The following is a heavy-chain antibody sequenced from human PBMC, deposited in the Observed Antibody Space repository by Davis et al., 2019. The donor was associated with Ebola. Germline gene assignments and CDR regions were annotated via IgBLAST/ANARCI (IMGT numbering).Heavy chain of an antibody. CDR2: INPNSGGT. V-gene: IGHV1-2*06. CDR3: ARTQCSANSCPCDY. CDR1: GYTFTGYY. Sequence: ASVKVSCKASGYTFTGYYMHWVRQAPGQGLEWMGRINPNSGGTNYAQKFQGRVTMTRDTSISTAYMELSSLRSDDTAVYYCARTQCSANSCPCDYWGQGTLVTVSS. D-gene: IGHD2-2*01. J-gene: IGHJ4*02.